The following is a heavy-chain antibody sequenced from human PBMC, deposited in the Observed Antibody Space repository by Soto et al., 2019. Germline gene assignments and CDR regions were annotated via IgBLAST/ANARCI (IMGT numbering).Heavy chain of an antibody. CDR3: ARFLVGHCLVLYAFDI. J-gene: IGHJ6*02. CDR2: INAGNGNT. V-gene: IGHV1-3*01. D-gene: IGHD6-19*01. CDR1: GYTFTSYA. Sequence: ASVKVSCKASGYTFTSYAMHWVRQAPGQRLEWMGWINAGNGNTKYSQKFQGRVTITRDTSASTAYMELSSLRSEDTAVYYCARFLVGHCLVLYAFDIRAQRTTVTGSS.